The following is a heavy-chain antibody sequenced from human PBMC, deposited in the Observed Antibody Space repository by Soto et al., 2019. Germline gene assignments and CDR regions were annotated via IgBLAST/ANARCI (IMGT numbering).Heavy chain of an antibody. J-gene: IGHJ4*02. CDR1: GASISDFW. CDR2: ISPTGIT. D-gene: IGHD6-13*01. Sequence: QVQLQESGPGLVKPSETLSLTCTVSGASISDFWWSWIRQPPGKGLEWIGHISPTGITNYNPSLKSRVTMSPDTSKNQFSLNLTSVTAADTAVYYCARIAASGEDYWGQGTLVTVSS. V-gene: IGHV4-4*09. CDR3: ARIAASGEDY.